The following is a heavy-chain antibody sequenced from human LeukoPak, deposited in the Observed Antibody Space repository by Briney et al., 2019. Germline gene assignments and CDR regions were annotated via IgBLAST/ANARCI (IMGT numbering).Heavy chain of an antibody. V-gene: IGHV4-61*02. J-gene: IGHJ3*02. D-gene: IGHD2-8*01. CDR3: AGTATNGGAFDI. Sequence: SETLSLTCTVSGDSTSSGSYYWSWIRQPAGKGLEWIGRIYSSGSTNYNPSLKSRVTISSDTSKNQFSLKLSSVTDADTAVYYCAGTATNGGAFDIWGQGTMVTVSS. CDR2: IYSSGST. CDR1: GDSTSSGSYY.